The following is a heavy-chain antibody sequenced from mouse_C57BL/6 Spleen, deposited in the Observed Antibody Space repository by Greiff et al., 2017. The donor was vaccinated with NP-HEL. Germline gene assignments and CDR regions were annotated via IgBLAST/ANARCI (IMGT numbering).Heavy chain of an antibody. V-gene: IGHV1-22*01. CDR3: AGTGYYAMDY. CDR1: GYTFTDYN. D-gene: IGHD3-3*01. Sequence: VQLKESGPELVKPGASVKMSCKASGYTFTDYNMHWVKQSHGKSLEWIGYINPNNGGTSYNQKFKGKATLTVNKSSSTAYMELRSLTSEDSAVYYCAGTGYYAMDYWGQGTSVTVSS. CDR2: INPNNGGT. J-gene: IGHJ4*01.